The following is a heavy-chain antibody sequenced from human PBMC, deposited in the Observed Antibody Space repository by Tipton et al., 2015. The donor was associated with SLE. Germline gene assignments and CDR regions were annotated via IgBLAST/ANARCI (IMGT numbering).Heavy chain of an antibody. Sequence: TLSLTCTGSGGSISSYYWSWIRQPAGKGLEWIGRIYTNESTNYNPSLKSRVIMSVDASKNQFSLKLSSVTAADTAVYYCARETPASTQRYFDLWAVAPWSLSPQ. V-gene: IGHV4-4*07. CDR2: IYTNEST. D-gene: IGHD2-2*01. CDR3: ARETPASTQRYFDL. CDR1: GGSISSYY. J-gene: IGHJ2*01.